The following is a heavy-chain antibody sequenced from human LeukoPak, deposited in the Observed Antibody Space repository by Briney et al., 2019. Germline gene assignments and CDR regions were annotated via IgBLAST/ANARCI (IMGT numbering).Heavy chain of an antibody. CDR1: GFTFSSYA. J-gene: IGHJ4*02. CDR2: ISGSGGST. D-gene: IGHD5-18*01. V-gene: IGHV3-23*01. CDR3: AKVRAQDTAMAKYYFDY. Sequence: GGSLRLSCAASGFTFSSYAMRWVRQAPGKGLEWVSAISGSGGSTYYADSVKGRFTISRDNSKNTLYLQMNSLRAEDTAVYYCAKVRAQDTAMAKYYFDYWGQGTLVTVSS.